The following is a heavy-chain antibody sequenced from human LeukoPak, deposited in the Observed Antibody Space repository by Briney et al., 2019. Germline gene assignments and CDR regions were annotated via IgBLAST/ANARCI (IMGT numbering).Heavy chain of an antibody. Sequence: GGSLRLSCAASGFTFSSYGMHWVRQAPGKGLEWVAFIRYDGSNKYYADSVKGRFTISRDNSKNTLYLQMNSLRAEDTAVYYCAKELGVIVGATFPFDYWGQGTLVTVSS. J-gene: IGHJ4*02. D-gene: IGHD1-26*01. CDR3: AKELGVIVGATFPFDY. CDR1: GFTFSSYG. V-gene: IGHV3-30*02. CDR2: IRYDGSNK.